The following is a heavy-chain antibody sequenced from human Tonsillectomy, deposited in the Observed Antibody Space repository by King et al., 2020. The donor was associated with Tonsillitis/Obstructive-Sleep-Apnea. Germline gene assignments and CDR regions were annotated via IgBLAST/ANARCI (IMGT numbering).Heavy chain of an antibody. V-gene: IGHV3-11*01. Sequence: VQLVESGGGLVKPGGSLRPSCAASGFTFSDYYMSWIRQAPGKGLEWVSYISSTSSTIYYADSVKGRFTISRDNAKNSLYLQMNSLRAEDTAVYYCALGSERYFYLDVWGKGTTVTVSS. CDR3: ALGSERYFYLDV. J-gene: IGHJ6*03. CDR1: GFTFSDYY. D-gene: IGHD1-1*01. CDR2: ISSTSSTI.